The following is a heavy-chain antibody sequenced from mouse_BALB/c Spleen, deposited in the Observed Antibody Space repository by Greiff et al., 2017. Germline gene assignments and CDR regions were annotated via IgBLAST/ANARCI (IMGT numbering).Heavy chain of an antibody. V-gene: IGHV5-9-4*01. CDR3: AKNNWDGFAY. Sequence: EVKLVESGGGLVKPGGSLKLSCAASGFTFSSYAMSWVRQSPEKRLEWVAEISSGGSYTYYPDTVTGRFTISRDNAKNTLYLEMSSLRSEDTAMYYCAKNNWDGFAYWGQGTLVTVSA. J-gene: IGHJ3*01. CDR2: ISSGGSYT. CDR1: GFTFSSYA. D-gene: IGHD4-1*01.